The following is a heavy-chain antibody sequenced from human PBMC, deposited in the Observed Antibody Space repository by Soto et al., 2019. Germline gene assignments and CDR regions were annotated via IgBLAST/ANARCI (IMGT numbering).Heavy chain of an antibody. V-gene: IGHV3-33*01. J-gene: IGHJ6*03. Sequence: GGSLRLSCAASGFTFSSYGMHWVRQAPGKGLEWVAVIWYDGSNKYYADSVKGRFTISRDNSKNTLYLQMNSLRAEDTAVYYCARDAGVPNCSSTSCLNEYYYYYMDVWGKGTTVTVSS. CDR3: ARDAGVPNCSSTSCLNEYYYYYMDV. D-gene: IGHD2-2*01. CDR2: IWYDGSNK. CDR1: GFTFSSYG.